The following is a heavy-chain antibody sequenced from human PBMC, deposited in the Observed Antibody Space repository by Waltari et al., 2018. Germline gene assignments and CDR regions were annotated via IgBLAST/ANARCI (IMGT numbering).Heavy chain of an antibody. V-gene: IGHV1-69*15. CDR1: GGTFRSHA. D-gene: IGHD3-22*01. CDR2: ISPIFGTA. Sequence: QVQLVQSGAAVKKPGSAVKVPCKASGGTFRSHAISWVRQAPEQGLEWMGRISPIFGTANYAQKFQGRVTITADESTSTAYMELSSLRSEDTAVYYCARGPSRDYYDSSGYSFWGQGTLVTVSS. J-gene: IGHJ4*02. CDR3: ARGPSRDYYDSSGYSF.